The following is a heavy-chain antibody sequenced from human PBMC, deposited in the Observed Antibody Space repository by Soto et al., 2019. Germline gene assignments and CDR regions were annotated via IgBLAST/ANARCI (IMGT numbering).Heavy chain of an antibody. Sequence: EVQLVESRGGLVQPGGSLRLSCAASGFTFSSYWMHWVRQAPGKGLVWVSRINSDGSSTSYADSVKGRFTISRDNAKNTLYLQMNSLRAEDTSVYYCARDNDFWSGYHTKAYAMDVWGQGTTVTVSS. CDR1: GFTFSSYW. CDR3: ARDNDFWSGYHTKAYAMDV. CDR2: INSDGSST. V-gene: IGHV3-74*01. J-gene: IGHJ6*02. D-gene: IGHD3-3*01.